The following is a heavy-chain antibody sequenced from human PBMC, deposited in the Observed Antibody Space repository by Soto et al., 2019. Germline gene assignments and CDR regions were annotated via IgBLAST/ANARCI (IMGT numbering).Heavy chain of an antibody. J-gene: IGHJ4*02. CDR2: IHHSGTT. Sequence: PSETLSLTCTVSGGSISINTYYWGWMRQPPGKGLGWNGSIHHSGTTYYNPSFQSRVTISVDPSKNQFSLDLISVTAADTAVYYCAPTTYGSGSYYYYWGQGVLVTVSS. D-gene: IGHD3-10*01. V-gene: IGHV4-39*01. CDR1: GGSISINTYY. CDR3: APTTYGSGSYYYY.